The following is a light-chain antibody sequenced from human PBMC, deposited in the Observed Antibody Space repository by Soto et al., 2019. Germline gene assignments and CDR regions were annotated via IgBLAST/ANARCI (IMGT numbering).Light chain of an antibody. J-gene: IGKJ4*01. CDR2: DAS. CDR1: QSVSSY. V-gene: IGKV3-11*01. CDR3: QQRSNWPPS. Sequence: EIVLTQSPATLSLSPGERATLSCRASQSVSSYLACYQQKPGQAPRLLNYDASNRATGIPARFSGSGSGTDVTLTISSLEPEDFAVYYCQQRSNWPPSFGGGTKVEIK.